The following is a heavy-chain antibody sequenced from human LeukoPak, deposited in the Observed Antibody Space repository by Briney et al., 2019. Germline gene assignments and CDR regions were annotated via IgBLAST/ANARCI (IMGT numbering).Heavy chain of an antibody. CDR3: ARVTGVTAGDY. J-gene: IGHJ4*02. V-gene: IGHV3-48*04. CDR2: ISSSSSSI. CDR1: GFTFSSYA. D-gene: IGHD2-21*02. Sequence: PGGSLRLSCAASGFTFSSYAMSWVRQAPGKGLEWVSHISSSSSSIYYADSVKGRFTISRDNAKNSLYLQMNSLGAEDTAVYYCARVTGVTAGDYWGQGTLVTVSS.